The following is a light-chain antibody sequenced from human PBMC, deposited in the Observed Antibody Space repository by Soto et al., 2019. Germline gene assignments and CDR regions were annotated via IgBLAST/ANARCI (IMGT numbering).Light chain of an antibody. CDR1: SSDVGSYNL. Sequence: QSVLTQPASVSGSPGQSITISCTGTSSDVGSYNLVSWYQQHPGKAPKLMIYEGSKRPSGVSTRFSGSKSGNTASLTISGLQAEDESDYYCCSFAGSSTWVFGGGTKLTVL. CDR2: EGS. V-gene: IGLV2-23*01. CDR3: CSFAGSSTWV. J-gene: IGLJ3*02.